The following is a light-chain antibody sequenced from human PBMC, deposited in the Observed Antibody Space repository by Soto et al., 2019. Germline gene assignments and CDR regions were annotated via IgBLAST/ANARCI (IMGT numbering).Light chain of an antibody. Sequence: NHPASVTWLPRQSITISYNGTSSDVGTYDLVSWYQQHPGKAPKLMIYEVSKRPLGVSNRFSGSKSGYTASLTISGLQAEDEGDYYCCSYADTSTLFVFGSGTKV. J-gene: IGLJ1*01. V-gene: IGLV2-23*02. CDR3: CSYADTSTLFV. CDR1: SSDVGTYDL. CDR2: EVS.